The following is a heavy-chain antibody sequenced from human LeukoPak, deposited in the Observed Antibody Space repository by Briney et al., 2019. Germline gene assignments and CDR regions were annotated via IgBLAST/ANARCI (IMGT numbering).Heavy chain of an antibody. J-gene: IGHJ4*02. D-gene: IGHD3-22*01. V-gene: IGHV4-39*07. Sequence: SETLSLTCTVSGGSLRRGIYYWGWIRQPPGKGLQWIGSISYGGNTYSNPSLASRVTMSVDTSKNQFSLKLRSVTAADTAVYYCARGQWLPVYDFWGQGILVTVSS. CDR1: GGSLRRGIYY. CDR2: ISYGGNT. CDR3: ARGQWLPVYDF.